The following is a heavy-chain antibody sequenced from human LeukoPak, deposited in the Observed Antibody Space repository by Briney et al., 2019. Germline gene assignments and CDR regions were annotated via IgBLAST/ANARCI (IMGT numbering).Heavy chain of an antibody. CDR3: AKDLTPVGGSYKGLYFDY. V-gene: IGHV3-30*02. D-gene: IGHD1-26*01. CDR1: GFTFSSYG. J-gene: IGHJ4*02. CDR2: IRYDGSNK. Sequence: GGSLRLSCAASGFTFSSYGMHWVRQAPGKGLEWVAFIRYDGSNKYYADSVKGRFTISRDNSKNTLYLQMNSLRAEDTAVHYCAKDLTPVGGSYKGLYFDYWGQGTLVTVSS.